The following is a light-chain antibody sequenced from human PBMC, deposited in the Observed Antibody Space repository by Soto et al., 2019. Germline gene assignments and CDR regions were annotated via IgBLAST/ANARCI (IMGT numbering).Light chain of an antibody. Sequence: EIVMTQSPATLPVSPGESATLSCRASQSIASNLAWYQQKPGQAPRLLIHSASARATGIPPRFSGSDSGTEFPLTISSLQSDDFAVYCCLQHNHWPSFGQGTNLEIK. CDR3: LQHNHWPS. CDR1: QSIASN. V-gene: IGKV3-15*01. J-gene: IGKJ2*01. CDR2: SAS.